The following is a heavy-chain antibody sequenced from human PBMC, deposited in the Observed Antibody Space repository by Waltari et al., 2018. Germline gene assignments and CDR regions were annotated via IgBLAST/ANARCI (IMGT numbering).Heavy chain of an antibody. J-gene: IGHJ4*02. CDR1: GYSISTDYY. CDR3: ARGQGY. V-gene: IGHV4-38-2*01. CDR2: IHPRGVT. Sequence: QVQLQESGPGLVKPSETLSLTCAVSGYSISTDYYWVWIRQPPGKGLEWIGNIHPRGVTDYNPSLRSRVSISLDTSKNQCSLELSSLTADDTAVYYCARGQGYWGQGTLVTVSS.